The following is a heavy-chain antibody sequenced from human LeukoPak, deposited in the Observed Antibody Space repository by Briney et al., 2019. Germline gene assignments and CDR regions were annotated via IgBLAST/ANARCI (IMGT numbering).Heavy chain of an antibody. D-gene: IGHD3-16*01. J-gene: IGHJ4*02. Sequence: GGSLRLSCAASGFTFSNYAMSWVRQAPGKGLVWVSRIDNDGGSTTYADSVKGRFTISRDNAKNTLYLQMNSVRAEDTAVYYCARSSFPYYFDYWGQGTLVTVSS. CDR1: GFTFSNYA. CDR3: ARSSFPYYFDY. CDR2: IDNDGGST. V-gene: IGHV3-74*01.